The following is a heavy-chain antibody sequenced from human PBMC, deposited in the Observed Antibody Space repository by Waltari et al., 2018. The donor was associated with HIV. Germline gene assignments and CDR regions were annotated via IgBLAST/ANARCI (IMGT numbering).Heavy chain of an antibody. CDR2: INPNSGGT. CDR3: AREGARMTTMIYYYYGMDV. J-gene: IGHJ6*02. CDR1: GYTFTGYS. D-gene: IGHD4-4*01. V-gene: IGHV1-2*06. Sequence: QVQLVQSGAEVKKPGASVKVSCKASGYTFTGYSLHWVRQAPGQGLELMGRINPNSGGTNYAQQFQGRVTMTRDTSISTAYMELSRLRSDDTAVYYCAREGARMTTMIYYYYGMDVWGQGTTVTVSS.